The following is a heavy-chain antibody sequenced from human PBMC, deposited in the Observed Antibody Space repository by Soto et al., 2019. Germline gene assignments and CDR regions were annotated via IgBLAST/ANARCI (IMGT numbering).Heavy chain of an antibody. Sequence: GGSLRLSCAASGFTFDDYAMHWVRQAPGKGLEWVSGISWNSGSIGYADSVKGRFTISRDNAKNSLYLQMNSLRAEDTALYYCAKDKGSGSYPASGLFDYWGQGTLVTVSS. V-gene: IGHV3-9*01. CDR1: GFTFDDYA. CDR3: AKDKGSGSYPASGLFDY. D-gene: IGHD3-10*01. CDR2: ISWNSGSI. J-gene: IGHJ4*02.